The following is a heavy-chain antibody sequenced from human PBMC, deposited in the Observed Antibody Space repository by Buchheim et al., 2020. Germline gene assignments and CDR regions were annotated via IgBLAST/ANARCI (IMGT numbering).Heavy chain of an antibody. V-gene: IGHV4-31*03. CDR2: IYYSGST. J-gene: IGHJ4*02. CDR3: ARTVWPGIAAAGTRYYFDY. CDR1: GGSISSGGYY. Sequence: QVQLQESGPGLVKPSQTLSLTCTVSGGSISSGGYYWSWIRQHPGKGLEGIGYIYYSGSTYYNPSLKRRVTISVDTYKNQFSLKLSSVTAADTAVYYCARTVWPGIAAAGTRYYFDYWGQGTL. D-gene: IGHD6-13*01.